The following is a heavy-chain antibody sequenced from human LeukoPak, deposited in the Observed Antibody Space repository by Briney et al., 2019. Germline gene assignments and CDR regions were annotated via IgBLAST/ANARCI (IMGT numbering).Heavy chain of an antibody. J-gene: IGHJ4*02. Sequence: GGSLRLSCAASGFTFSNYAMHWVRQAPGKGLEWVAVISDDGSNKYYGDSVKGRFTISRDNSKNTVYLQMNSLRAEGTAVYYCAKDRYSSGWYSDFDYWGQGALVTVSS. CDR2: ISDDGSNK. CDR3: AKDRYSSGWYSDFDY. V-gene: IGHV3-30*18. D-gene: IGHD6-19*01. CDR1: GFTFSNYA.